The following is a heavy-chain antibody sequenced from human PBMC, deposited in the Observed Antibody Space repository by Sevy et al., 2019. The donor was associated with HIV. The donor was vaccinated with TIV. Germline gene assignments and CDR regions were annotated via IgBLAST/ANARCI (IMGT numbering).Heavy chain of an antibody. Sequence: GGSLRLSCAVSGFSFDSYGMTWVRQAPGKGLEWVSGISGSGTRTYYADSVKGRFIISRDNSKNTLYLQMNSLRSEDTVIYYWAKGGGGHYDPDEIGYYFYYYNMDVWGKGTTVTVS. D-gene: IGHD3-22*01. CDR1: GFSFDSYG. V-gene: IGHV3-23*01. J-gene: IGHJ6*03. CDR2: ISGSGTRT. CDR3: AKGGGGHYDPDEIGYYFYYYNMDV.